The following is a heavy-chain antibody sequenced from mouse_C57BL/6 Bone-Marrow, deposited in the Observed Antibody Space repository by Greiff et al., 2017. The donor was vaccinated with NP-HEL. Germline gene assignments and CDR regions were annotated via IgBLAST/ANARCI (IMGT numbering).Heavy chain of an antibody. D-gene: IGHD2-4*01. J-gene: IGHJ3*01. CDR1: GFTFSSYG. CDR2: ISSGGSYT. V-gene: IGHV5-6*02. Sequence: DVMLVESGGDLVKPGGSLKLSCAASGFTFSSYGMSWVRQTPDKRLEWVATISSGGSYTYYPDSVKGRFTISRDNAKNTLYLQMSSLKSEDTAMYYCASNYYDYDEGFAYWGQGTLVTVSA. CDR3: ASNYYDYDEGFAY.